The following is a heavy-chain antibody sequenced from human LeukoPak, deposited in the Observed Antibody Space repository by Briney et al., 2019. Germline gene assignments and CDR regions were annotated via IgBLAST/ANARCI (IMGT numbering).Heavy chain of an antibody. D-gene: IGHD2-8*01. Sequence: SVKVSCKASGGTFSSYAISWARQAPGQGLEWMGGIIPIFGTANYAQKFQGRVTITADESTSTAYMELSSLRSEDTAVYYCANEVYATSVSGTGWFDPWGQGTLVTVSS. CDR1: GGTFSSYA. CDR3: ANEVYATSVSGTGWFDP. V-gene: IGHV1-69*13. CDR2: IIPIFGTA. J-gene: IGHJ5*02.